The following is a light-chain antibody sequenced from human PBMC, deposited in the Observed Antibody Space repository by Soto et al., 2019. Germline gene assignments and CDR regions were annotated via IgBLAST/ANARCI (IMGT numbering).Light chain of an antibody. Sequence: HSALTQPRSVSGSPGQSVTISCTGTSSDVGAYNYVSWYQQHPGKAPKLMTYDVSKRPSGVPDRFSGSKSGNTASLTISGLQAEDGADYYCCSYADNYSYVFGTGTKVTVL. J-gene: IGLJ1*01. V-gene: IGLV2-11*01. CDR3: CSYADNYSYV. CDR1: SSDVGAYNY. CDR2: DVS.